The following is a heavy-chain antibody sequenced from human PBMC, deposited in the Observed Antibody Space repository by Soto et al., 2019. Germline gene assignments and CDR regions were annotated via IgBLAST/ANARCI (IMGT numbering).Heavy chain of an antibody. J-gene: IGHJ4*02. CDR3: ARVFELVLRFLEWLLYRTLYKFDY. CDR2: ISSSSSYI. V-gene: IGHV3-21*01. D-gene: IGHD3-3*01. CDR1: GFTFSSYS. Sequence: GGSLRLSCAASGFTFSSYSMNWVRQAPGKGLEWVSSISSSSSYIYYADSVKGRFTISRDNAKNSLYLQMNSLRAEDTAVYYCARVFELVLRFLEWLLYRTLYKFDYWGQGTLVTVSS.